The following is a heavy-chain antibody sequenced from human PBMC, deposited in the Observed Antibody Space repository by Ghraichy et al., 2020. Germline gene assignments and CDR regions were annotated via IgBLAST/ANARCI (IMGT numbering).Heavy chain of an antibody. Sequence: GESLNISCVGSGFTSSSYSMNWVRQSPGKGLEWVSYITSSSRNTFYADSVKGRFTISRDNAQNLLSLQMNSLRDEDTAVYYCARGSRVVRFYYYDGMDVWGQGTTVTVSS. CDR2: ITSSSRNT. CDR1: GFTSSSYS. V-gene: IGHV3-48*02. CDR3: ARGSRVVRFYYYDGMDV. J-gene: IGHJ6*02. D-gene: IGHD4-23*01.